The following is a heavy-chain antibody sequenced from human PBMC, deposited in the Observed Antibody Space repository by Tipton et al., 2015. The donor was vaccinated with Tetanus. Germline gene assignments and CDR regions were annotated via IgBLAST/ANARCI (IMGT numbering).Heavy chain of an antibody. CDR3: AREAPLYGGPTDY. D-gene: IGHD1-26*01. V-gene: IGHV4-59*12. J-gene: IGHJ4*02. CDR1: GGSISSYY. CDR2: IYYSGST. Sequence: TLSLTCTVSGGSISSYYWSWIRQPPGKGLEWIGYIYYSGSTNYNPSLKSRVTISVDTSKNQFSLKLSSVTAADTAVYYCAREAPLYGGPTDYWGQGTLVTVSS.